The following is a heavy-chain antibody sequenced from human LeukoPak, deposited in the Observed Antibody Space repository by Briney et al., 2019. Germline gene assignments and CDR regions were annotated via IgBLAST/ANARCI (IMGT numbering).Heavy chain of an antibody. Sequence: GASVTVSYKASGYTFTGYYMHWVRQAPGQGLEWMGWINPNSGGTNYAQKFQGRVTMTRDTSISTAYMSMIRVRYDDPPFYYFARPDSSGYYYGYWGQGTLVTVSS. V-gene: IGHV1-2*02. CDR1: GYTFTGYY. CDR3: ARPDSSGYYYGY. J-gene: IGHJ4*02. CDR2: INPNSGGT. D-gene: IGHD3-22*01.